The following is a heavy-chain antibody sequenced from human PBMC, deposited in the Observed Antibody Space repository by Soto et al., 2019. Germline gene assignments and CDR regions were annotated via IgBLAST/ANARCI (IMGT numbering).Heavy chain of an antibody. CDR2: INAGNGYT. CDR3: AKVGCSGGSCYAVDY. V-gene: IGHV1-3*01. CDR1: GYTFTNYA. D-gene: IGHD2-15*01. Sequence: ASVKVSCKASGYTFTNYAVHWVRQAPGQRLEWMGWINAGNGYTKCSQKFQGRVTISRDTSASTAYMELSSLRSEDTAVYYCAKVGCSGGSCYAVDYWGQGTLVTVSS. J-gene: IGHJ4*02.